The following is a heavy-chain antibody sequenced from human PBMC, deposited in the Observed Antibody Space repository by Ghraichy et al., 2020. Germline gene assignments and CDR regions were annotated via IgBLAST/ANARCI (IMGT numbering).Heavy chain of an antibody. CDR2: IYTSGST. CDR1: GGSISSYY. J-gene: IGHJ4*02. D-gene: IGHD6-13*01. Sequence: SETLSLTCTVSGGSISSYYWSWIRQPPGKGLEWIGYIYTSGSTNYNPSLKSRVTISVDTSKNQFSLKLSSVTAADTAVYYCATSTGYSSSTYYFDYWGQGTLVTVSS. CDR3: ATSTGYSSSTYYFDY. V-gene: IGHV4-4*09.